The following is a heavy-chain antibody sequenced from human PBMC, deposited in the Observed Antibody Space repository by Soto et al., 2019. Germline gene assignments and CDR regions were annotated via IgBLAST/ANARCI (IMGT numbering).Heavy chain of an antibody. V-gene: IGHV1-46*03. CDR1: GYTFTSYY. D-gene: IGHD1-26*01. J-gene: IGHJ4*02. CDR3: ASSSWENYVDY. Sequence: QVQLVQSGAEVKKPGASVKGSCKASGYTFTSYYMHWVRQAPGQGLEWMGIINPSGGSTSYAQKFQGRVTMNRDTSTRTVYMERSSLRSEDTAVYYCASSSWENYVDYWGQGTLVTVSS. CDR2: INPSGGST.